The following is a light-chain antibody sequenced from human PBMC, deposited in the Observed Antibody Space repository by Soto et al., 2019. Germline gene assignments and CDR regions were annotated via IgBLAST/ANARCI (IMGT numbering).Light chain of an antibody. J-gene: IGKJ3*01. Sequence: EIVMTLSPDTLSLSPGETATLSCRASQSVSSNYVAWFHQKPGQAPRLLIYGASSRATGIPDRFSASGSGTDFTLTISRLEPEDFAVYYCQQYGRSPFTFGPGTKVDIK. V-gene: IGKV3-20*01. CDR2: GAS. CDR1: QSVSSNY. CDR3: QQYGRSPFT.